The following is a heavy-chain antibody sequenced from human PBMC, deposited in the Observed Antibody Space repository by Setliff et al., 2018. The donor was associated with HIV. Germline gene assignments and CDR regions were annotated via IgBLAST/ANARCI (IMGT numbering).Heavy chain of an antibody. CDR2: MNPNSGNT. V-gene: IGHV1-8*02. J-gene: IGHJ6*03. D-gene: IGHD3-16*02. CDR3: ARGIKLVGGVIVGPMDV. CDR1: GYTFTTYD. Sequence: ASVKVSCKASGYTFTTYDINWVRQATGQGLEWMGWMNPNSGNTGYTQEFQGRVTMTRNTSISTAYMELSSLRSEDPAVYYCARGIKLVGGVIVGPMDVWGKGTTVTVSS.